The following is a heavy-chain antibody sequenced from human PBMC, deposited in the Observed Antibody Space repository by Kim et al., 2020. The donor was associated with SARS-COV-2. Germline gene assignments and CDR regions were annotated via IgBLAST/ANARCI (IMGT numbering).Heavy chain of an antibody. V-gene: IGHV4-34*01. CDR2: INHSGST. J-gene: IGHJ6*02. CDR3: ARVFYYYYGMDV. Sequence: SETLSLTCAVYGGSFSGYYWSWIRQPPGKGLEWIGEINHSGSTNYNPSLKSRVTISVDTSKNQFSLKLSSVTAADTAVYYCARVFYYYYGMDVWGQGTTVTVSS. CDR1: GGSFSGYY.